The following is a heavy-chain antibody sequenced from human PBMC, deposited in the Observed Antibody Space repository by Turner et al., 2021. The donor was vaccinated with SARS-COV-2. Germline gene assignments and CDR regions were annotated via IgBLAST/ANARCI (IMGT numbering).Heavy chain of an antibody. CDR3: AKLFVYGASFDY. CDR2: ISGSGGST. V-gene: IGHV3-23*01. J-gene: IGHJ4*02. D-gene: IGHD3-10*02. Sequence: EVQLLESGGGLVQPGGSLRLSCAASGFTFRSYAMRWVRQGPGKGLGWVTGISGSGGSTYYADSVKGRFTISRDNSKNTLYLQVNSLRAEDTAVYYCAKLFVYGASFDYWGQGTLVTVSS. CDR1: GFTFRSYA.